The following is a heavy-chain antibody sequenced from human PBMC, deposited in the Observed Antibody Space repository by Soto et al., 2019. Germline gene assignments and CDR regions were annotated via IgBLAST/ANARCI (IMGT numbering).Heavy chain of an antibody. CDR1: GFTFSSYA. CDR3: ARDRWDIVLVPAAMRTYYYYGMDV. CDR2: ISYDGSNK. J-gene: IGHJ6*02. D-gene: IGHD2-2*01. V-gene: IGHV3-30-3*01. Sequence: QVQLVESGGGVVQPGRSLRLSCAASGFTFSSYAMHWVRQAPGKGLEWVAVISYDGSNKYYADSVKGRFTISRDNSKNTLYLQMNSLRAEDTAVYYCARDRWDIVLVPAAMRTYYYYGMDVWGQGTTVTVSS.